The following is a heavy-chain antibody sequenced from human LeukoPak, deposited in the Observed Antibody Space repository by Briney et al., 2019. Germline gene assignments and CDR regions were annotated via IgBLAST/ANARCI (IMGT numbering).Heavy chain of an antibody. D-gene: IGHD6-19*01. Sequence: HGESLKISCQGSGYRFTDYWIGWVRQMPGRGLEWMAIIYPGDSDTRYSPSFQGRVTISADKSISTAYLQWSSLKASDTAVYYCAAGWYGGPYDYWGQGTLVTVSS. V-gene: IGHV5-51*01. CDR2: IYPGDSDT. CDR3: AAGWYGGPYDY. J-gene: IGHJ4*02. CDR1: GYRFTDYW.